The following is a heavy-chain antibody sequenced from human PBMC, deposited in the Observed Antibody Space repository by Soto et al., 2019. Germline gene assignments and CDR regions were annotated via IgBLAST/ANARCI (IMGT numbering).Heavy chain of an antibody. CDR3: ASLYSSAWARDH. CDR2: ISSDGSST. V-gene: IGHV3-74*01. Sequence: RLSCAASGFTFSSCWMHWVPQAPGKGLVWVSRISSDGSSTNYADSVKGRFTISRDNAKNTLYLQMNNLRAEDTAVYYCASLYSSAWARDHWGQGTLVTVSS. J-gene: IGHJ4*02. CDR1: GFTFSSCW. D-gene: IGHD6-19*01.